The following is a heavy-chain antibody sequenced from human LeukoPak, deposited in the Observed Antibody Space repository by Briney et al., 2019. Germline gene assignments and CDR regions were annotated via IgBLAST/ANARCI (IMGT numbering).Heavy chain of an antibody. CDR1: GGSISSSY. CDR2: IYASGTT. V-gene: IGHV4-4*07. CDR3: ARLGYSSSSTGYYYYMDV. J-gene: IGHJ6*03. D-gene: IGHD6-6*01. Sequence: PSETLSLTCTVSGGSISSSYWRWIRQPAGKGLEWIGRIYASGTTSYNPSLKSRVSISVDKSKNQLSLKVSSVTAADTAVYYCARLGYSSSSTGYYYYMDVWGKGTTVTVSS.